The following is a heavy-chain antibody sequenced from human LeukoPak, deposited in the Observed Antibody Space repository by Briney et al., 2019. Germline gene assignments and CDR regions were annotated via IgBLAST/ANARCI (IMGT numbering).Heavy chain of an antibody. D-gene: IGHD6-19*01. J-gene: IGHJ4*02. Sequence: GASVKVSCKASGYTFTSYAMHWVRQAPGQGLEWMGWISAYNGNTNYAQKLQGRVTMTTDTSTSTAYMELRSLRSDDTAVYYCARDLSGWSQFDYWGQGTLVTVSS. CDR1: GYTFTSYA. V-gene: IGHV1-18*01. CDR3: ARDLSGWSQFDY. CDR2: ISAYNGNT.